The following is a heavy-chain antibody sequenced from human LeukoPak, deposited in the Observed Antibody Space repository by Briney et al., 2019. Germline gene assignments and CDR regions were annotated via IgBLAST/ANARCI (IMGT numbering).Heavy chain of an antibody. CDR1: GGTFSSYA. D-gene: IGHD4-23*01. CDR2: IIPIFGTA. Sequence: ASVKVSCKASGGTFSSYAISWMRQAPGQGLEWMGGIIPIFGTANYAQKFQGRVTITADESTSTAYMELSSLRSEDTAVYYCARVGWNGGNSGRVLVGDYWGQGTLVTVSS. J-gene: IGHJ4*02. V-gene: IGHV1-69*13. CDR3: ARVGWNGGNSGRVLVGDY.